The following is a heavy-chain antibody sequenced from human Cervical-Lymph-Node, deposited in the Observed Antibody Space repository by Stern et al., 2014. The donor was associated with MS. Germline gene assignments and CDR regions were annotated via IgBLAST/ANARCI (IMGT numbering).Heavy chain of an antibody. J-gene: IGHJ4*02. Sequence: EVQLVESGGGLVKPGGSLRLSCAASGFTFSNAWMSWVRQAPGKGLEWVGRIKSKTDGGTTDYAAPVKGRFTISRDDSKNTLYLQMNSLKTEDTAVYYCTTDYYDSSGLGEYWGQGTLVTVSS. V-gene: IGHV3-15*01. CDR3: TTDYYDSSGLGEY. CDR1: GFTFSNAW. CDR2: IKSKTDGGTT. D-gene: IGHD3-22*01.